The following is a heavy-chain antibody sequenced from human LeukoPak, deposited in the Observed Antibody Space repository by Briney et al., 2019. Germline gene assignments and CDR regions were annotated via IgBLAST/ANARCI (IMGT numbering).Heavy chain of an antibody. CDR1: GGSYSGYY. CDR3: ASPSRAGALDI. CDR2: INHSGST. V-gene: IGHV4-34*01. J-gene: IGHJ3*02. Sequence: SETLSLTCAVYGGSYSGYYWSWIRQPPGKGLEWIGEINHSGSTNYNPSLKSRVTISVDTSKNQFSLKLSSVTAADTAVYYCASPSRAGALDIWGQGTMVTVSS.